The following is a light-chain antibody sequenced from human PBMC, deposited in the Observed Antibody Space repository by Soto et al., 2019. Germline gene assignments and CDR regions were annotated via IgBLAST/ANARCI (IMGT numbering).Light chain of an antibody. CDR2: DTR. Sequence: QAVVTQQPSLTVSPGGTVTLTCASSTGTLTSGHFPYWFQQKPGQAPSALIFDTRNRHSWTPARFSGSLLGGKAALTLSGAQPDDEADYYCLLYYDTIRIFGGGTKLTVL. V-gene: IGLV7-46*01. CDR1: TGTLTSGHF. CDR3: LLYYDTIRI. J-gene: IGLJ2*01.